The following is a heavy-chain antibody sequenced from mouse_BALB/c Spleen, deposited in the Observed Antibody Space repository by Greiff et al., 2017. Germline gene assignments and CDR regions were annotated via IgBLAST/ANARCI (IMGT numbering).Heavy chain of an antibody. Sequence: QVQLKESGPDLVAPSQSLSITCTVSGFSLTSYGVHWVRQPPGKGLEWLVVIWSDGSTTYNSALKSRLSISKDNSKSQVFLKMNSLQTDDTAMYYCARQGGDYYGYAMDYWGQGTSVTVSS. D-gene: IGHD1-1*01. J-gene: IGHJ4*01. CDR1: GFSLTSYG. CDR2: IWSDGST. V-gene: IGHV2-6-2*01. CDR3: ARQGGDYYGYAMDY.